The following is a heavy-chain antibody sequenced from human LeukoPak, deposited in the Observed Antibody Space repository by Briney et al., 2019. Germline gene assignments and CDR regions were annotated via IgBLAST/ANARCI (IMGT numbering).Heavy chain of an antibody. J-gene: IGHJ3*02. V-gene: IGHV3-66*02. Sequence: GGSLTLSCAASGFTVSSNYMSWVRQAPGKGLEWVSVIYSGGSTYYADSVKGRFTISRDNSKNTLYLQVNSLRAEDTAVYYCASRIAAAVTLGAFDIWGQGTMVTVSS. CDR2: IYSGGST. CDR1: GFTVSSNY. CDR3: ASRIAAAVTLGAFDI. D-gene: IGHD6-13*01.